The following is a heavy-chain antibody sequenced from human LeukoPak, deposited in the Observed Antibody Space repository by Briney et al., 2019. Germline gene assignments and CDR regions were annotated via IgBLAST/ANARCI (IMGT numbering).Heavy chain of an antibody. CDR2: ISGNGGIT. D-gene: IGHD4-23*01. CDR1: GFTFSNSA. Sequence: GGSLRLSGAASGFTFSNSAMSWVRQAPGKGLEWVSAISGNGGITYYADSVKGQFTISRDNSKNTLYLQMNTLRADGTAVYYCAKKSPYGGADYWGQGTLVTVSS. CDR3: AKKSPYGGADY. J-gene: IGHJ4*02. V-gene: IGHV3-23*01.